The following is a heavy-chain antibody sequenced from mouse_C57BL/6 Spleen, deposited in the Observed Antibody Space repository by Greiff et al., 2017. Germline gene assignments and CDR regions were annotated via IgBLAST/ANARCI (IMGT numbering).Heavy chain of an antibody. CDR2: IDPSASYT. Sequence: QVQLQQPGAELVRPGSSVKLSCKASGYTFTSYWMHWVKQRPIQGLEWIGNIDPSASYTHYNQKFKDKATLTVDKSSSTAYMQLSRLTSEYSAVYYCAKASSGHLYYAIDYWGQGTSVTVSS. V-gene: IGHV1-52*01. J-gene: IGHJ4*01. D-gene: IGHD3-2*02. CDR3: AKASSGHLYYAIDY. CDR1: GYTFTSYW.